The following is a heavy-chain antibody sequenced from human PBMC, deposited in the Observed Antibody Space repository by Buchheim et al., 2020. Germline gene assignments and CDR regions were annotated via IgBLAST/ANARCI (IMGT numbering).Heavy chain of an antibody. J-gene: IGHJ2*01. D-gene: IGHD2-15*01. V-gene: IGHV4-59*01. CDR3: ARGKPYCSGGSCDWYFDL. CDR1: GGSTNSYY. CDR2: IFYSGST. Sequence: QVQLQESGPGLMKPSETLSLTCTVSGGSTNSYYWSWIRQPPGKGLEWIGYIFYSGSTKYNPSLKTRVTVSLDTSKSQFSLRLSSVTAADTAVYYCARGKPYCSGGSCDWYFDLWGRGSL.